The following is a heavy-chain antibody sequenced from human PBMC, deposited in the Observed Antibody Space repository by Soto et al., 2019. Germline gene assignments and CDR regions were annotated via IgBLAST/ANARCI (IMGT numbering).Heavy chain of an antibody. CDR1: GYTFTSYG. J-gene: IGHJ6*02. CDR2: ISAYNGNT. CDR3: AIPHVWGSYRNYYYYGMDV. Sequence: GASVKVSCKASGYTFTSYGISWVRQAPGQGLEWMGWISAYNGNTNYAQKLQGRVTMTTDTSTSTAYMELRSLRSDDTAVYYCAIPHVWGSYRNYYYYGMDVWGQGTTVTVSS. D-gene: IGHD3-16*02. V-gene: IGHV1-18*01.